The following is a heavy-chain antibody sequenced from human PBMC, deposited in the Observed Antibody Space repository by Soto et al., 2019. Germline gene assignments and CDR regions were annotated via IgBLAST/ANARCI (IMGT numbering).Heavy chain of an antibody. CDR1: GFTFSSYW. V-gene: IGHV3-7*05. D-gene: IGHD6-13*01. J-gene: IGHJ4*02. CDR2: IKQDGSEK. Sequence: GGSLRLSCAASGFTFSSYWMSWVRQAPGKGLEWVANIKQDGSEKYYVDSVKGRFTISRDNAKNSLYLQMNSLRAEDTAVYYCARDLSVGSSADDYWGQGTLVTVSS. CDR3: ARDLSVGSSADDY.